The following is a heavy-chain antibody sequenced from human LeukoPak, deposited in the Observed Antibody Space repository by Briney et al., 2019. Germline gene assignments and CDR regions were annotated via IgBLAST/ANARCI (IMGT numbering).Heavy chain of an antibody. D-gene: IGHD5-18*01. CDR3: ARDIGVDTAMAF. J-gene: IGHJ4*02. CDR1: GFTFSSYG. V-gene: IGHV3-30*02. CDR2: IRYDGSNK. Sequence: PGGSLRLSCAASGFTFSSYGMHWVRQAPGKGLEWVAFIRYDGSNKYYADSVKGRFTISRDNSKNTLYLQMNSLRAEDTAVYYCARDIGVDTAMAFWGQGTLVTVSS.